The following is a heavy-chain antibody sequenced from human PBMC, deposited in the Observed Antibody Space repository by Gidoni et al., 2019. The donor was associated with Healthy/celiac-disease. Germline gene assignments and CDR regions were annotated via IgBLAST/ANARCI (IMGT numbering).Heavy chain of an antibody. CDR1: GYTFTSYG. J-gene: IGHJ3*02. D-gene: IGHD1-26*01. CDR2: ISAYNGNT. CDR3: ARRDPPPFVGATTRDRFSDAFDI. Sequence: QVQLVQSGAEVKKPGASVKVSCKASGYTFTSYGISWVRPAPGQGLEWMGWISAYNGNTNYAQKLQGRVTMTTDTSTSTAYMELRSLRSDDTAVYYCARRDPPPFVGATTRDRFSDAFDIWGQGTMVTVSS. V-gene: IGHV1-18*01.